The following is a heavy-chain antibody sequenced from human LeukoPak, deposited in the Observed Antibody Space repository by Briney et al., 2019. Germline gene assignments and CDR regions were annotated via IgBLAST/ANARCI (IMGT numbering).Heavy chain of an antibody. CDR3: ARDMDI. CDR1: GFTLSNYW. Sequence: GGSPRLSCAASGFTLSNYWMSWVGQAPGKGLEWVANIKPDGSDKHYVDSVKGRFTISRDNPENSMYLQMTGLRAEDTALYYCARDMDIWGQGTMVTVSS. J-gene: IGHJ3*02. CDR2: IKPDGSDK. V-gene: IGHV3-7*01. D-gene: IGHD3/OR15-3a*01.